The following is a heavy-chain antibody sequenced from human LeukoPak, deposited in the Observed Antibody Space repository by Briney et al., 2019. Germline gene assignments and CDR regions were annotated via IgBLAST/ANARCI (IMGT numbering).Heavy chain of an antibody. D-gene: IGHD5-18*01. CDR1: GFTFSSYS. Sequence: GGPLRLSCAASGFTFSSYSMNWVRQAPGKGLEWVSSISSSSSYIYYADSVKGRFTISRDNAKNSLYLQMNSLRAEDTAVYYCARGGGYSYGKPFDYWGQGTLVTVSS. CDR2: ISSSSSYI. J-gene: IGHJ4*02. CDR3: ARGGGYSYGKPFDY. V-gene: IGHV3-21*01.